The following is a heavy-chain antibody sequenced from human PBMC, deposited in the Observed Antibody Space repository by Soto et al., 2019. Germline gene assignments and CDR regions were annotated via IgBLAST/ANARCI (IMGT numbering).Heavy chain of an antibody. CDR1: GITFIYAW. V-gene: IGHV3-15*07. CDR2: IKSQASGGTI. CDR3: THLLSLAHPYSYL. J-gene: IGHJ4*02. D-gene: IGHD2-21*01. Sequence: GGSLRLSCAASGITFIYAWMDWDRQAPGKRLEWVGRIKSQASGGTIDYAAPVKGRFAISRDDSKNTVYLQMDSLKTEDTAVYYCTHLLSLAHPYSYLWGQGTQVTVSS.